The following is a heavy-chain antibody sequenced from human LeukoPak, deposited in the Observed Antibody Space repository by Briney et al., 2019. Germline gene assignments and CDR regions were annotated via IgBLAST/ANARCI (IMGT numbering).Heavy chain of an antibody. CDR1: VYTFSDYR. Sequence: GGALRLSCAASVYTFSDYRMNWVRQAPGKGLEWISYYGMGSGNTNYADCVRGRFPIYGHKAKNSLYLQMNSLRVEDTAVYFCGRDYKYAFDNWGQGTLVTASS. V-gene: IGHV3-48*01. CDR2: YGMGSGNT. CDR3: GRDYKYAFDN. D-gene: IGHD5-24*01. J-gene: IGHJ4*02.